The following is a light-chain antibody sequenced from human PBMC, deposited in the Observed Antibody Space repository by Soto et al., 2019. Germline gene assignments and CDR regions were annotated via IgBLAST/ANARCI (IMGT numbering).Light chain of an antibody. J-gene: IGKJ4*01. CDR2: DAS. CDR3: QQYNAN. CDR1: QNIKNW. V-gene: IGKV1-5*01. Sequence: DIQMTQSPSTLSASVGDRVTITCRASQNIKNWLAWYQLKPGKAPKVLIYDASSLQSGVPPRFSGSGSGTEFTLTINSLQPDDFATYFCQQYNANFGGGTKVEIK.